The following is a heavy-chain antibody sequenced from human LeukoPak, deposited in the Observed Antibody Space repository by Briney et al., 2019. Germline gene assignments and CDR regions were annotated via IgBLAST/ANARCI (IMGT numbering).Heavy chain of an antibody. D-gene: IGHD2-2*01. Sequence: GGSLRLSCAASGFTFSACSMNWVRQAPGKGLEWVSVISSDSAYVYYADSVKGRFTVSRDNAKNSLSLHMSSLRAEDTGVYYCARDGTGWSRGYWGQGTLVTVSS. J-gene: IGHJ4*02. V-gene: IGHV3-21*01. CDR3: ARDGTGWSRGY. CDR2: ISSDSAYV. CDR1: GFTFSACS.